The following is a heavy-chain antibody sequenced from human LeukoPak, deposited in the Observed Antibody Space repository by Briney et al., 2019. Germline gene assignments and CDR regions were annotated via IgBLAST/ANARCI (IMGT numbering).Heavy chain of an antibody. D-gene: IGHD3-16*02. CDR3: ARGSYDYVWGSYRHNWFDP. CDR2: MNPNSGNT. CDR1: GYTFTSYD. V-gene: IGHV1-8*03. Sequence: ASMKVSCKASGYTFTSYDINWVRQATGQGLEWMGWMNPNSGNTGYAQKFQGRVTITRNTSISTAYMELSSLRSEDTAVYYCARGSYDYVWGSYRHNWFDPWGQGTLVTVSS. J-gene: IGHJ5*02.